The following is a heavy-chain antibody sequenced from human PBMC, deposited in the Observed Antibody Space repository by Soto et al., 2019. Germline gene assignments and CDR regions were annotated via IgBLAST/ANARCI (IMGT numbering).Heavy chain of an antibody. CDR1: GFTFSSYE. CDR2: ISSSGSTI. J-gene: IGHJ4*02. Sequence: EVQLVESGGGLVQPGGSLRLSCAASGFTFSSYEMNWVRQAPGKGLEWVSYISSSGSTIYYADSVKGRFTISRDNAKNSLYLQMNSLRAEDTAVYYCARASVFGFLEWLPYFDYWGQGTLVTVSS. CDR3: ARASVFGFLEWLPYFDY. D-gene: IGHD3-3*01. V-gene: IGHV3-48*03.